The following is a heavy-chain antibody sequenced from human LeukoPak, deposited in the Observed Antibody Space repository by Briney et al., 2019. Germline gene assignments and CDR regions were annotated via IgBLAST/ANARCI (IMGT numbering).Heavy chain of an antibody. J-gene: IGHJ5*02. V-gene: IGHV4-38-2*02. CDR2: IYYSGST. CDR1: GYSISSGYY. CDR3: ASRGYSYGYSGWFDP. Sequence: SETLSLTCTVSGYSISSGYYWGWIRQPPGKGLEWIGSIYYSGSTNYNPSLKSRVTISVDTSKNQFSLKLSSVTAADTAVYYCASRGYSYGYSGWFDPWGQGTLVTVSS. D-gene: IGHD5-18*01.